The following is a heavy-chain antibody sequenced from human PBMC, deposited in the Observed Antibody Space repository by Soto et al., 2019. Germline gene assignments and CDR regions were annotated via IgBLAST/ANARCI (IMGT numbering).Heavy chain of an antibody. J-gene: IGHJ5*02. D-gene: IGHD2-2*01. Sequence: SETLSLTCAVSGVSIISGGYSWILIRQPPGKGLEWIGYIYHSGSTYYNPSLKSRVTISVDRSKNQFSLKLRSVTAADTAGYYCASVPVPWGQGTRVTVSS. CDR3: ASVPVP. CDR2: IYHSGST. CDR1: GVSIISGGYS. V-gene: IGHV4-30-2*01.